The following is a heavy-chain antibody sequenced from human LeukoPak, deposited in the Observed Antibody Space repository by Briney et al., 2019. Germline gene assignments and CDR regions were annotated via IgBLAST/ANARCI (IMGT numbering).Heavy chain of an antibody. CDR3: ARAAYSGSYHSDY. Sequence: SQTLSLTCTVSGGSISSGDYYWSWIRQPPGKGLEWIGYIYYSGSTYYNPSLKSRVTISVDTSKNQFSLKLSSVTAADTAVYYCARAAYSGSYHSDYWGQGTLVTVSS. D-gene: IGHD1-26*01. J-gene: IGHJ4*02. CDR2: IYYSGST. CDR1: GGSISSGDYY. V-gene: IGHV4-30-4*01.